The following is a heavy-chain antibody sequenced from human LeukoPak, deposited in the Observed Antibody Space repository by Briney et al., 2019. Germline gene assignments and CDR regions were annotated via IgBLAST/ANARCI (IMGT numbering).Heavy chain of an antibody. J-gene: IGHJ4*02. CDR3: ARGMRITMVRGVIPHDY. V-gene: IGHV3-74*01. Sequence: PGGSLRLSCAASGFTFSSYWMHWDRQAPGKGLVWVSRINSDGSSTSYADSVKGRFTISRDNAKNTLYLQMNSLRAEDTAVYYCARGMRITMVRGVIPHDYWGQGTLVTVSS. CDR1: GFTFSSYW. D-gene: IGHD3-10*01. CDR2: INSDGSST.